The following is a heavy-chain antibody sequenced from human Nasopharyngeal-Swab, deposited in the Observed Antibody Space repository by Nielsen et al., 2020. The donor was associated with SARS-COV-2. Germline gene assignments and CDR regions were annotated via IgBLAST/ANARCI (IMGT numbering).Heavy chain of an antibody. D-gene: IGHD2-21*02. CDR3: VRVGPYCGDDCYSRFFDY. CDR1: GFGFSAHY. V-gene: IGHV3-72*01. Sequence: LKISCAASGFGFSAHYMDWVRQAPGMGLEWVGRIRNKDKRYTTEYAASVKGRFTISRDDSKNSLYLQMNSLKTEDAAVYYCVRVGPYCGDDCYSRFFDYWGQGTLVTVSS. J-gene: IGHJ4*02. CDR2: IRNKDKRYTT.